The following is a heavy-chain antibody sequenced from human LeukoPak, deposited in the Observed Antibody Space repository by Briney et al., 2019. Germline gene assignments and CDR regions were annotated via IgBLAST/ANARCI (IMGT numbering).Heavy chain of an antibody. J-gene: IGHJ6*03. CDR2: IIPIFGTA. V-gene: IGHV1-69*06. D-gene: IGHD3-9*01. CDR1: GGTFSSYA. CDR3: ATDLRDILTGPYYYMDV. Sequence: SVRVSCKASGGTFSSYAISWVRQAPGQGLEWMGGIIPIFGTANYAQKFQGRVTITADTSTDTAYMELSSLRSEDTAVYYCATDLRDILTGPYYYMDVWGKGTTVTVSS.